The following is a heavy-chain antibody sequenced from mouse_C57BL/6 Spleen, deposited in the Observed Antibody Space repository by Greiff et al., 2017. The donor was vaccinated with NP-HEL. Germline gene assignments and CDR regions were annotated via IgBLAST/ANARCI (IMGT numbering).Heavy chain of an antibody. D-gene: IGHD1-1*01. Sequence: EVNVVESGGGLVKPGGSLKLSCAASGFTFSSYAMSWVRQTPEKRLEWVATISDGGSYTYYPDNVKGRFTISRDNAKNNLYLQMSHLKSEDPAMYYCARTDYGSSYAMDYWGQGTSVTVSS. CDR3: ARTDYGSSYAMDY. J-gene: IGHJ4*01. CDR1: GFTFSSYA. V-gene: IGHV5-4*03. CDR2: ISDGGSYT.